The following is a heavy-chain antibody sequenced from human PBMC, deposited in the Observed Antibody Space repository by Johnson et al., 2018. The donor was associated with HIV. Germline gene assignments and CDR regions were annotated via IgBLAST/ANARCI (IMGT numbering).Heavy chain of an antibody. J-gene: IGHJ3*02. CDR3: VRGWHTSGRCDVFDI. CDR1: GFTFNSYA. V-gene: IGHV3-30-3*01. Sequence: VQLVESGGGVVQPGRSLRLFCAASGFTFNSYAMHWVRQAPGKGLEWVAVISYDGSNKYYADSVKGRFTISRDNSKNTLYLYMNRLRTDDTAVYYCVRGWHTSGRCDVFDIWGQGTTVIVSS. D-gene: IGHD6-19*01. CDR2: ISYDGSNK.